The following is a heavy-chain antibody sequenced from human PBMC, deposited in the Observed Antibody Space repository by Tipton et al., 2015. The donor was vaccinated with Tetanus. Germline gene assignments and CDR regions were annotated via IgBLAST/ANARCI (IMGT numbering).Heavy chain of an antibody. CDR1: XYTXTXYG. Sequence: QLVQSGAEVKKPXASVXXXCKXXXYTXTXYGXXWVXXAPGXXXEWMGWISPFNENVNYAEKFQGRLTMTTDRSTATVYMDLRSLRXDDTAVYYCXRGRGLGPHEYFEHWGQGTLVTVSS. V-gene: IGHV1-18*01. J-gene: IGHJ5*02. CDR2: ISPFNENV. D-gene: IGHD6-6*01. CDR3: XRGRGLGPHEYFEH.